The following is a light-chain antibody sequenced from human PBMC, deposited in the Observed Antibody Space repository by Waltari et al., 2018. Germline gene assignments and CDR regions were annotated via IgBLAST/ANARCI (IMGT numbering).Light chain of an antibody. Sequence: QSDLTQPASVSGSPGQSITISCTGTNSDVGAYDYVPWYQQYPGKAPKLVLFDVSSRPSGASGRFSGSKSGNTASLIISHLQAEDEADYYCSSYTTNRHYVFGAGTKVTVL. CDR2: DVS. CDR3: SSYTTNRHYV. CDR1: NSDVGAYDY. J-gene: IGLJ1*01. V-gene: IGLV2-14*01.